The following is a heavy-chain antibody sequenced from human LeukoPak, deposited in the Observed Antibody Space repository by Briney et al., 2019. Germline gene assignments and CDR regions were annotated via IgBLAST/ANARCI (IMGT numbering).Heavy chain of an antibody. V-gene: IGHV1-8*03. CDR3: ARGGRYFDWLLPYYYYYMDV. D-gene: IGHD3-9*01. J-gene: IGHJ6*03. CDR1: GYTFTSYD. CDR2: MNPNSGNT. Sequence: GASVKVSCKASGYTFTSYDINWVRQATGQGREWMGWMNPNSGNTGYAQKFQGRVTITRNTSISTAYMELSSLRSEDTAVYYCARGGRYFDWLLPYYYYYMDVWGKGTTVTVPS.